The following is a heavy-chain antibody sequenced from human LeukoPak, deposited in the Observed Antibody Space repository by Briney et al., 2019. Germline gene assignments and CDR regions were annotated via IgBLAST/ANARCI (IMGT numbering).Heavy chain of an antibody. CDR1: GFTFSSYG. CDR2: ISGSGGST. D-gene: IGHD3-10*01. CDR3: AKGGYYGSGSYLFDY. Sequence: GGSLRLSCAASGFTFSSYGMSWVRQAPGKGLEWVSAISGSGGSTYYADSVKGRFTISRDNSKNTLDLQMNSLRAEDTAVYYCAKGGYYGSGSYLFDYWGQGTLVTVSS. J-gene: IGHJ4*02. V-gene: IGHV3-23*01.